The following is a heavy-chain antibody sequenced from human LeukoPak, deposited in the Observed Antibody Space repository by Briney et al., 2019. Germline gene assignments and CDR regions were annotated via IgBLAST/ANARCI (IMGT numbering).Heavy chain of an antibody. D-gene: IGHD3/OR15-3a*01. Sequence: SETLSLTCAVYGGSFSGYYWSWIRQPPGKGLEWIGEINHSGSTNYNPSLESRLTISIDTSKNQFSLRLSSVAAADTAVYYCARAWTNDFDIWGQGTTVTISS. CDR3: ARAWTNDFDI. V-gene: IGHV4-34*01. CDR2: INHSGST. J-gene: IGHJ3*02. CDR1: GGSFSGYY.